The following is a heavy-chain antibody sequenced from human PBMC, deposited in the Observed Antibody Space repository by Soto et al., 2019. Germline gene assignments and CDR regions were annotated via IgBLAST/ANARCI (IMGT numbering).Heavy chain of an antibody. D-gene: IGHD3-22*01. CDR1: GFTFSSYS. V-gene: IGHV3-21*01. CDR2: ISSSSSYI. CDR3: ARNGDSSGYYYYYGMDV. Sequence: VGSLRLSCAASGFTFSSYSMNWVRQAPGKGLEWVSSISSSSSYIYYADSVKGRFTISRDNAKNSLYLQMNSLRAEDTAVYYCARNGDSSGYYYYYGMDVWGQGTTVTVSS. J-gene: IGHJ6*02.